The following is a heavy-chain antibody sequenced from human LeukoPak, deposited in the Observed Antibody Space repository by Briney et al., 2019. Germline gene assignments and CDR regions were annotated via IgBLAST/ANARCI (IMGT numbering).Heavy chain of an antibody. CDR1: GGSISSYY. D-gene: IGHD3-22*01. J-gene: IGHJ6*03. Sequence: SETLSLTCTVSGGSISSYYWSWIRQPPGKGLEWSEYIYYSGSTKYNPSLKSRVSISVDTTKNQFSLEVSSVTAADTAVYYCARDTYYYDSSGYYPYYYYMDVWGKGTTVTISS. CDR3: ARDTYYYDSSGYYPYYYYMDV. V-gene: IGHV4-59*01. CDR2: IYYSGST.